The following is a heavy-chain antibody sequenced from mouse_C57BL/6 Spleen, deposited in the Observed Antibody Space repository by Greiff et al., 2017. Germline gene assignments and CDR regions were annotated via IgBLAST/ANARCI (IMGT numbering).Heavy chain of an antibody. Sequence: VQLQQPGAELVRPGSSVKLSCKASGYTFTSYWMDWVKQRPGQGLEWIGNIYPSDSETHYNQKFKDKATLTVDKSSSTAYMQLSSLTSEESAVYYCARGPGTAYWGQGTLVTVSA. D-gene: IGHD4-1*01. V-gene: IGHV1-61*01. CDR3: ARGPGTAY. CDR2: IYPSDSET. J-gene: IGHJ3*01. CDR1: GYTFTSYW.